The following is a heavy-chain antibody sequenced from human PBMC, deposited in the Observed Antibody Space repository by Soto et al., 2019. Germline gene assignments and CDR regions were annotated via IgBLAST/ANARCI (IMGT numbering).Heavy chain of an antibody. J-gene: IGHJ4*02. CDR1: GDSINSSDYY. D-gene: IGHD6-13*01. CDR3: ARHVDSSSYFDY. Sequence: SETLSLTWSVSGDSINSSDYYWVWIRQPPGKGLEWIGSISYSGTTYYNPSLKSRVTISVDTSKTQFSLRLTSVTAPDTALYYCARHVDSSSYFDYWGQGTPVTVSS. V-gene: IGHV4-39*01. CDR2: ISYSGTT.